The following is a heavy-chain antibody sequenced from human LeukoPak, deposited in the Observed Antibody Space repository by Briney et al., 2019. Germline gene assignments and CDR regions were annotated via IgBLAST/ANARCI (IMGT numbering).Heavy chain of an antibody. Sequence: GGSLRLSCAASGFTFSNYGMHWVRQAPGQGLEWVAFIRYDGSNKYYADSVKGRFAISRDNSKNTLYLQMNSLRAEDTAVYYCAKDTGIAVAGIITVFDYWGQGTLVTVSS. D-gene: IGHD6-19*01. V-gene: IGHV3-30*02. CDR1: GFTFSNYG. CDR3: AKDTGIAVAGIITVFDY. CDR2: IRYDGSNK. J-gene: IGHJ4*02.